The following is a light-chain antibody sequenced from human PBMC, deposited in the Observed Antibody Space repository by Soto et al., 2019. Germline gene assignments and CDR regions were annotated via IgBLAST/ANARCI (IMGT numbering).Light chain of an antibody. CDR2: GDS. V-gene: IGLV1-40*01. CDR1: SSNIGAGYH. CDR3: QSSDSRLSGSDV. J-gene: IGLJ1*01. Sequence: QSVLTQPPSVSGAPGQRVTISCTGSSSNIGAGYHVHWYQQLPGAAPKLLIFGDSNRPSGVPDRFSGPKSGTSASLAITGLQADDEADYYCQSSDSRLSGSDVFGTGTKLTVL.